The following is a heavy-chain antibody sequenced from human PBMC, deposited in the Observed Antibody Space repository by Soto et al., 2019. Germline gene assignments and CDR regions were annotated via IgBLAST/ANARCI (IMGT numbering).Heavy chain of an antibody. CDR3: AHRDTENYPRGVGDY. Sequence: QITLKESGPTLVKPTQTLTLTCTFSGFSLSTIGVSVGWIRQPPGKALEWLALIYWDDDKRYSPSLKSRLTITKDTSKDQMFLTMTNMDPVDTGTYYCAHRDTENYPRGVGDYWGQGILVTVSS. CDR1: GFSLSTIGVS. CDR2: IYWDDDK. J-gene: IGHJ4*02. V-gene: IGHV2-5*02. D-gene: IGHD1-7*01.